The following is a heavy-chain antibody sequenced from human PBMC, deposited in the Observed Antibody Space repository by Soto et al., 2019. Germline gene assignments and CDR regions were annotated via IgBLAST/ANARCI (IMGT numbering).Heavy chain of an antibody. Sequence: EVQLLESGGGLVLPGGSLRLSCAASGFTFSSYAMSWVRQAPGQGLEWVSAISDSGGSTNYADSVKCRFTISRDNSKNTLYLQMNSLRAEDTAVYYCATHRRLWRTPDYFDSWGQGTLVTVSS. V-gene: IGHV3-23*01. CDR3: ATHRRLWRTPDYFDS. J-gene: IGHJ4*02. D-gene: IGHD2-21*01. CDR1: GFTFSSYA. CDR2: ISDSGGST.